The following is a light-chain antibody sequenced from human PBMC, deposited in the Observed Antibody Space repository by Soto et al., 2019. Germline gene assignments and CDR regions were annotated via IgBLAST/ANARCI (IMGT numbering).Light chain of an antibody. J-gene: IGKJ4*01. Sequence: AIRMTQSPSSLSASTGDRVTITCRASQGISSYLAWYQQKPGKAPKLLIYAASTLQSGVPSRFSGSGSGTDFTLIISSLEPEDFAVYYCQQRANWPLTFGGGTKVDI. V-gene: IGKV1-8*01. CDR3: QQRANWPLT. CDR1: QGISSY. CDR2: AAS.